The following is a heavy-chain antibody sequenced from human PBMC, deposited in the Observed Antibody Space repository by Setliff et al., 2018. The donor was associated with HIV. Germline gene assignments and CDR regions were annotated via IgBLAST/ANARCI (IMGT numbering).Heavy chain of an antibody. Sequence: SETLSLTCTVSGYSISSGYYWGWIRQPPGKGLEWIGSIYHSGSTYYNPSLKSRVTISVDTSKNQVSLKLSSVAAADTAVYHCARGAYRDGYDYWGQGTLVTVSS. CDR2: IYHSGST. D-gene: IGHD5-18*01. J-gene: IGHJ4*02. CDR3: ARGAYRDGYDY. V-gene: IGHV4-38-2*02. CDR1: GYSISSGYY.